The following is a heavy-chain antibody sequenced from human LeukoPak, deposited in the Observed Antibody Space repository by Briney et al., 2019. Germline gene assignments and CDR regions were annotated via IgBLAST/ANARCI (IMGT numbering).Heavy chain of an antibody. CDR1: GGSISSGDYY. J-gene: IGHJ1*01. Sequence: SQTLSLTCTVSGGSISSGDYYWSWIRQPPGKGLEWIGYIYYSGSTNYNPSLKSRVTISVDTSKNQFSLKLSSVTAADTAVYYCATSPTRGHFQHWGQGTLVTVSS. CDR2: IYYSGST. CDR3: ATSPTRGHFQH. V-gene: IGHV4-61*08. D-gene: IGHD3-10*01.